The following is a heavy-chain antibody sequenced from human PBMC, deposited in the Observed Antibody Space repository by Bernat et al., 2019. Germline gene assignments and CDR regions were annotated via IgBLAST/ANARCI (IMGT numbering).Heavy chain of an antibody. J-gene: IGHJ5*02. CDR1: GYTFIKYI. CDR3: ARALFPLSNLCAP. D-gene: IGHD3-16*01. CDR2: INAGSGNT. Sequence: QVQLVQSGAEVKKPGASAKVSRRASGYTFIKYIIHWVRQAPGQRLEWMGWINAGSGNTKYSQNFQGRVTITRDTSASTTYIELNCLRFEDTAVHYCARALFPLSNLCAPWGQGTLVSLPS. V-gene: IGHV1-3*01.